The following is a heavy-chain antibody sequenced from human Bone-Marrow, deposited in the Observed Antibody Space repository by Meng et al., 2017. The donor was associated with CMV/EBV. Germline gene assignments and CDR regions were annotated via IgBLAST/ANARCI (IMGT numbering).Heavy chain of an antibody. D-gene: IGHD4-17*01. CDR1: GDSIAGGDHH. V-gene: IGHV4-30-4*08. Sequence: SETLSLTCNVSGDSIAGGDHHWGWIRQPPGKGLEWIGYIYYRGRTYYNPSLKSRVSISIDTSKNQFSLKLSSVTAADTAVYYCARLGDYGDRGDYWGQGTLVTVSS. J-gene: IGHJ4*02. CDR2: IYYRGRT. CDR3: ARLGDYGDRGDY.